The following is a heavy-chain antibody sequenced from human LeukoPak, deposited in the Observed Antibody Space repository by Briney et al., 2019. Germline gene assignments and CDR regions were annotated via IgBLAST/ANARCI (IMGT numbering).Heavy chain of an antibody. CDR3: AKDYKSGYVPGAFGI. CDR2: ISGSGDST. CDR1: GFTFSSYA. D-gene: IGHD5-12*01. J-gene: IGHJ3*02. Sequence: PGGSLRLSCAASGFTFSSYAMSWVRQAPGKGLEWVSAISGSGDSTYYADSVKGRFTISRDNSKNTLYLQMNSLRAEDTAVYYCAKDYKSGYVPGAFGIWGQGTMVTVSS. V-gene: IGHV3-23*01.